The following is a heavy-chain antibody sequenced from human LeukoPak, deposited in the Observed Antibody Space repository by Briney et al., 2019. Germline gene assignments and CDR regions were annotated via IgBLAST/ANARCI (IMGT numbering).Heavy chain of an antibody. D-gene: IGHD1-26*01. Sequence: SETLSLTCAAYGGSFSGYYWSWIRQPPGKGLEWIGEINHSGSTNYNPSLQSRVTISIETSKNQISLRLNSVTAADTAMYYCAKSGGYGLIDYWGQGTLVTVSS. J-gene: IGHJ4*02. V-gene: IGHV4-34*01. CDR1: GGSFSGYY. CDR2: INHSGST. CDR3: AKSGGYGLIDY.